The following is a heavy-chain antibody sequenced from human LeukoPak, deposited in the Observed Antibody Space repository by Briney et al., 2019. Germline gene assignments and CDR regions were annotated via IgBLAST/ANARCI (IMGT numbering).Heavy chain of an antibody. V-gene: IGHV4-34*01. CDR1: GGSFSGYY. Sequence: ETLSLTXAVYGGSFSGYYWSWIRQPPGKGLEWIGEINHSGSTNYNPSLKSRVTISVDTSKNQFSLKLSSVTAADTAVYYCASGYYDSSGYPTHYYFDYWGQGTLVTVSS. CDR2: INHSGST. D-gene: IGHD3-22*01. CDR3: ASGYYDSSGYPTHYYFDY. J-gene: IGHJ4*02.